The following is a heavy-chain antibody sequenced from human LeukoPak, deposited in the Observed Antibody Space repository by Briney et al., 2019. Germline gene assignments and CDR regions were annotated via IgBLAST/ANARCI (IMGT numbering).Heavy chain of an antibody. Sequence: GGSLRLSCAASGFTFSNYAIHWVRQAPGKGLEWVAFIRYDGSNKYYVDSVKGRFTISRDNSKNTLYLQMNSLRAEDTAVYYCAKPSLYYYDTSGYYRYWYFDLWGRGTLVTVSS. J-gene: IGHJ2*01. V-gene: IGHV3-30*02. CDR1: GFTFSNYA. CDR2: IRYDGSNK. D-gene: IGHD3-22*01. CDR3: AKPSLYYYDTSGYYRYWYFDL.